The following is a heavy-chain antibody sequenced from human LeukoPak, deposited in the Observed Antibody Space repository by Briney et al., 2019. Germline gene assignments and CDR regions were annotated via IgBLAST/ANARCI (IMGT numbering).Heavy chain of an antibody. CDR1: GYSFTSYW. D-gene: IGHD3-22*01. Sequence: GESLQISCKGSGYSFTSYWIAWVRQMPGKGLEWMGIIYAGGSDTRYSPSFQGQVTISADKSISIAYLQWSSLKASDTAMYYCTRRVGSSGYSDYWGQGTLVTVSS. CDR3: TRRVGSSGYSDY. CDR2: IYAGGSDT. V-gene: IGHV5-51*01. J-gene: IGHJ4*02.